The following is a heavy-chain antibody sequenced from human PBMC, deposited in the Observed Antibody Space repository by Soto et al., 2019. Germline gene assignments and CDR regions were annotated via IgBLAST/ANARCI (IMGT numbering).Heavy chain of an antibody. Sequence: QVQLVQSGAEVLNPGSSLKVSCKASGDTLGSFAFSWVRQAPGQGLEWLGGIIPILRSVSHAQRFQGQLTLTADESSRTVFMELTRLTSEDTADYYCATEGVSVPAGTFEYWGQGTLVTVSS. CDR1: GDTLGSFA. V-gene: IGHV1-69*01. D-gene: IGHD2-2*01. CDR2: IIPILRSV. J-gene: IGHJ4*02. CDR3: ATEGVSVPAGTFEY.